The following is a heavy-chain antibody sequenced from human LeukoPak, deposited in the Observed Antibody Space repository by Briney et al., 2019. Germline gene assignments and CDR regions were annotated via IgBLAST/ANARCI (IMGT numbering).Heavy chain of an antibody. V-gene: IGHV3-30*18. J-gene: IGHJ5*02. D-gene: IGHD2-21*01. Sequence: PGGSLRLSCAASGFTFSSYGMHWVRQAPGKGLEWVAVISYDGSNKYYADSVKGRFTISRDNSKNTLYLQMNSLRAEDTAVYYCAKDVEIDPWGQGTLVTASS. CDR3: AKDVEIDP. CDR2: ISYDGSNK. CDR1: GFTFSSYG.